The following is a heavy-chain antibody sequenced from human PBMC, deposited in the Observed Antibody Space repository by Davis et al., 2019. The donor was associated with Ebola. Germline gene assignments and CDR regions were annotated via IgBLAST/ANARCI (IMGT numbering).Heavy chain of an antibody. D-gene: IGHD3-10*01. V-gene: IGHV4-59*11. CDR1: GVSISSHS. CDR3: SERGSSV. J-gene: IGHJ4*02. CDR2: IYYSGST. Sequence: PSETLSLTCTVSGVSISSHSWSWIRQPPGKGLEWIGYIYYSGSTHYNPSLKSRLAMSVDTSRTQFSLKLTSATAADTAMYYCSERGSSVWGQGTLVTVSS.